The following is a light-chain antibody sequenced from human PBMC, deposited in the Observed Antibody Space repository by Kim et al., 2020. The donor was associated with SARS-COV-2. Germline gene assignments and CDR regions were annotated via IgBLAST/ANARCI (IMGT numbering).Light chain of an antibody. Sequence: SYELTQPPSVSVAPGKKASINCGGNNIGSKSVHWYQQKPGQAPVLVIYYDSDRPSGIPERFSGSNSGNTATLTISRVEAGDEADYYCQVWDSSSDHWVFGGGTKLTVL. CDR1: NIGSKS. V-gene: IGLV3-21*04. J-gene: IGLJ3*02. CDR2: YDS. CDR3: QVWDSSSDHWV.